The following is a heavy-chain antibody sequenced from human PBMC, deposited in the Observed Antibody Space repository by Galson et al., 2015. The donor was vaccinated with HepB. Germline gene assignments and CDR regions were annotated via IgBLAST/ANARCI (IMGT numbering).Heavy chain of an antibody. D-gene: IGHD3-3*01. V-gene: IGHV3-23*01. CDR1: GFTFSSYA. CDR2: ISGSGGST. Sequence: SLRFSCAASGFTFSSYAMSWVRQAPGKGLEWVSAISGSGGSTYYADSVKGRFTISRDNSKNTLYLQMNSLRAEDTAVYYCAKALRFLEWANFQHWGQGTLVTVSS. J-gene: IGHJ1*01. CDR3: AKALRFLEWANFQH.